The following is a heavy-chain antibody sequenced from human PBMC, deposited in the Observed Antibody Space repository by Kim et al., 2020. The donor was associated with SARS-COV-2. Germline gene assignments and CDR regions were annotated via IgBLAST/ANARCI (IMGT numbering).Heavy chain of an antibody. D-gene: IGHD3-10*01. CDR1: GFTFASYA. V-gene: IGHV3-23*01. J-gene: IGHJ5*02. Sequence: GGSLRLSCGASGFTFASYAMMWVRQAPGTGLEWVSSINHSGGTYYADSVKGRFTISRDNSKNTVYLQMDSLKAEDTAIYFCAKIPYGCSPVPWGQGALV. CDR2: INHSGGT. CDR3: AKIPYGCSPVP.